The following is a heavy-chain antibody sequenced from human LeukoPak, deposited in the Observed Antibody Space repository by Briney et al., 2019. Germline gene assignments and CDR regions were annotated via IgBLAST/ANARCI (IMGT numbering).Heavy chain of an antibody. CDR3: AGDRRPSVYGGLDN. V-gene: IGHV3-11*01. J-gene: IGHJ4*02. D-gene: IGHD4/OR15-4a*01. CDR2: IGGSGAPI. Sequence: PGGSLRLSCTASGFTFSDHHMSWIRQAPGKEREWVSYIGGSGAPIQYADSVKGRFTVSRDNADNSLFLQMDSLRAEDTAIYYCAGDRRPSVYGGLDNWGQGTLVTVSS. CDR1: GFTFSDHH.